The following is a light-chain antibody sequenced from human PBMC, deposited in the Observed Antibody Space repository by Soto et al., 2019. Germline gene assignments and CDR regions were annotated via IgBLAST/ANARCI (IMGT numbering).Light chain of an antibody. CDR1: QSVTSRS. J-gene: IGKJ1*01. V-gene: IGKV3-20*01. Sequence: ETVLTQSPGTLSLSPGERATLSCRASQSVTSRSLAWFQQKPGQAPRLLIFGASSRTTGIPDRFSGSGSGTDFTLTISRLEPEDFAVYYCQQYGSSLWTFGQGTKVEIK. CDR2: GAS. CDR3: QQYGSSLWT.